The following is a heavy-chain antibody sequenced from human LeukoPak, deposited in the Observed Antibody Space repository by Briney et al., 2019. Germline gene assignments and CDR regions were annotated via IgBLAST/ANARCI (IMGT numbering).Heavy chain of an antibody. CDR1: GYTFTGYY. D-gene: IGHD6-19*01. V-gene: IGHV1-69*04. Sequence: ASVKVSCKASGYTFTGYYMHWVRQAPGQGLEWMGRIIPILGIANYAQKFQGRVTITADKSTSTAYMELSSLRSEDTAVYYCARDMGGSGWYDAPYWFDPWGQGTLVTVSS. CDR2: IIPILGIA. J-gene: IGHJ5*02. CDR3: ARDMGGSGWYDAPYWFDP.